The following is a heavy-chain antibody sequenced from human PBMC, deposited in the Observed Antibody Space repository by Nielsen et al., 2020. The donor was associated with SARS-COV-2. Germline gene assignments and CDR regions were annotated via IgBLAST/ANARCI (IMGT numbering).Heavy chain of an antibody. CDR3: ATPEGYCSGGSCYGGEYFDY. D-gene: IGHD2-15*01. CDR1: GFTFSSYA. V-gene: IGHV3-30-3*01. Sequence: GGSLRLSCAASGFTFSSYAMHWVRQAPGKGLEWVAVISYDGSNKYYADSVKGRFTISRDNSKNTLYLQMNSLRAEDTAVYYCATPEGYCSGGSCYGGEYFDYWGQGTLVTVSS. J-gene: IGHJ4*02. CDR2: ISYDGSNK.